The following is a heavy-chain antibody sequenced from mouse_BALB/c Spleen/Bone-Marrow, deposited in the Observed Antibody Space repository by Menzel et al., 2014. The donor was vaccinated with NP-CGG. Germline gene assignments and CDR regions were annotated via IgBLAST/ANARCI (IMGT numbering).Heavy chain of an antibody. V-gene: IGHV1S29*02. CDR1: GYTFTDYN. D-gene: IGHD1-1*01. J-gene: IGHJ2*01. CDR2: IYPYNGGT. Sequence: VQLQQPGPELVKPGASVKISCKASGYTFTDYNMHWVKQSHGKSLEWIGYIYPYNGGTDYNQKFKSKATLTVDNSSSTAYMELRSLTSEDSAVYYCARDYGSNDWGQGTTLTVSS. CDR3: ARDYGSND.